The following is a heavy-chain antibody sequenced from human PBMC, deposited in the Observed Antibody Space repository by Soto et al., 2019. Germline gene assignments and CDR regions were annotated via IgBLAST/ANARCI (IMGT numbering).Heavy chain of an antibody. CDR1: GFTFSNYG. CDR2: ISYDGSNK. D-gene: IGHD2-21*02. Sequence: GGSLRLSCAASGFTFSNYGMHWVRQAPGKGLEWVAVISYDGSNKYYADSVKGRFTISRDNSKNTLYMQMNSLRAEDTAVYYCAKDDFTDRGDDYFDYWGPGTLVTVSS. CDR3: AKDDFTDRGDDYFDY. J-gene: IGHJ4*02. V-gene: IGHV3-30*18.